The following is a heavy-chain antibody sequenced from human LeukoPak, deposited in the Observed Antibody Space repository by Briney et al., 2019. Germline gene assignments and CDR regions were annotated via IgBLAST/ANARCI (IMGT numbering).Heavy chain of an antibody. V-gene: IGHV1-2*02. CDR2: INPNSGGT. D-gene: IGHD1-26*01. CDR1: GYTFTGYC. J-gene: IGHJ4*02. CDR3: ARAPSGSYYVTAYYFDY. Sequence: ASVKVSCKASGYTFTGYCMHWVRQAPGQGLEWMGWINPNSGGTNYAQKFQGRVTMTRDTSISTAYMELSRLRSDDTAVYYCARAPSGSYYVTAYYFDYWGQGTLVTVSS.